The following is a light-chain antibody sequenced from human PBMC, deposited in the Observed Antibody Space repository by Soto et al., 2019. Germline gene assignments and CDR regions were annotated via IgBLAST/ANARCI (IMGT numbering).Light chain of an antibody. V-gene: IGLV2-14*01. CDR2: EVS. CDR3: SSYTSSSTLSV. J-gene: IGLJ1*01. CDR1: SSDVGGYNY. Sequence: QSALTQPASVSGSPGQSITISCTGTSSDVGGYNYVSWYQQHPGKAPKLMIYEVSNRPSGVSNRFSGSKSGNTASLTLSGLQAEDEADYYGSSYTSSSTLSVFGIGTKLTVL.